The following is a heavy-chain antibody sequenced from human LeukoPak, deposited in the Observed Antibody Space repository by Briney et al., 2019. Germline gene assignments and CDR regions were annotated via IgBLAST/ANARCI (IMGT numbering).Heavy chain of an antibody. CDR1: GGSISSSSYY. CDR3: AGAAAVAGFDY. D-gene: IGHD6-13*01. Sequence: SETLSLTCTVSGGSISSSSYYWGWIRQPPGKGLEWIGSIYYSGSTYYNPSLKSRVTISVDTSKNQFSLKLSSVTAADTAVYYCAGAAAVAGFDYWGQGTLVTVSS. CDR2: IYYSGST. J-gene: IGHJ4*02. V-gene: IGHV4-39*01.